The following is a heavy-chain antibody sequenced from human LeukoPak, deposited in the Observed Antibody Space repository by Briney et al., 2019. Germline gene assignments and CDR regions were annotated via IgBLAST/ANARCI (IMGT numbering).Heavy chain of an antibody. J-gene: IGHJ4*02. CDR2: ISGSGGST. V-gene: IGHV3-23*01. Sequence: GGSLRLSCAASGFTFSSYAMSWVRQAPGKGLEWVSAISGSGGSTYYADSVKGRFTISRDNSKNTLYLQMNSLRAEDTAVYYCAKFQGGYSYGYGFGYWGQGTLVTVSS. CDR3: AKFQGGYSYGYGFGY. CDR1: GFTFSSYA. D-gene: IGHD5-18*01.